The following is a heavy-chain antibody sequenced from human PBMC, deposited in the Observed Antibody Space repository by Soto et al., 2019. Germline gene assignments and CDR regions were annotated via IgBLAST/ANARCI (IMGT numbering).Heavy chain of an antibody. J-gene: IGHJ6*02. CDR2: MYKTGSN. CDR3: ARDLWGYCGTDCYPLDV. CDR1: GGSISGYY. V-gene: IGHV4-59*01. Sequence: SETLSLTCTVSGGSISGYYWSWIRQPPGKGLEWIGYMYKTGSNVYNPSFKSRVTISVDTSKNQFSLKLNSVTAADTAVYYCARDLWGYCGTDCYPLDVWGQGTTVT. D-gene: IGHD2-21*02.